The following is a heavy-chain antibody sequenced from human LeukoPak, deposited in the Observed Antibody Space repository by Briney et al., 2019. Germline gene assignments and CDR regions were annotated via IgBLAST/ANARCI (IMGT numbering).Heavy chain of an antibody. CDR1: GXIFSNYD. D-gene: IGHD3-16*01. CDR3: GRYGSDAFDI. Sequence: AGGSLRLSCAASGXIFSNYDMHWVRQPTGKGLEWVSGVGTAGDTYYAGSVKGRFTISRENAKNSLHLQMNSLRAGDTAVYYCGRYGSDAFDIWGRGTMVTVSS. V-gene: IGHV3-13*04. CDR2: VGTAGDT. J-gene: IGHJ3*02.